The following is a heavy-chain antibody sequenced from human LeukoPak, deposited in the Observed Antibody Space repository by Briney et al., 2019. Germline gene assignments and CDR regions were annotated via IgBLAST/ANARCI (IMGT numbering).Heavy chain of an antibody. Sequence: PGGSLRLSCAASGFTFSSYSMNWVRQAPGKGLEWVSSISSSSSYIYYADSVKGRFTISRDNAKNSLYLQMNSLRAEDTAVYYCARFGGVIVPFDYWGQGTLVTVSS. V-gene: IGHV3-21*01. CDR3: ARFGGVIVPFDY. D-gene: IGHD3-16*02. CDR2: ISSSSSYI. CDR1: GFTFSSYS. J-gene: IGHJ4*02.